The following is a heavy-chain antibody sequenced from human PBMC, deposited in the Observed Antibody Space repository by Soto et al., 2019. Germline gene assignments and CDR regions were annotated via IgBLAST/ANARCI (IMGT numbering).Heavy chain of an antibody. Sequence: PSETLSLTCTVSGAYMRNDYYYWSWVRQKPGKDLEWIGHMHHSGRTHYNPSLKSRVAISVDTSKNQFSLYLNSVTAADTAVYYCARAASSSSLYHYGMDVWGQGITVTGSS. D-gene: IGHD6-6*01. J-gene: IGHJ6*02. CDR3: ARAASSSSLYHYGMDV. CDR2: MHHSGRT. CDR1: GAYMRNDYYY. V-gene: IGHV4-31*03.